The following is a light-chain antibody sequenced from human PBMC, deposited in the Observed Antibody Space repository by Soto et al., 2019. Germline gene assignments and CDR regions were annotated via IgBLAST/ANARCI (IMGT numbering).Light chain of an antibody. V-gene: IGKV3-15*01. Sequence: EVVMTQSPATLSVSLGERATLSCRASRSISSKLAWYQQNPGQAPRLLIYDASTRATGIPARFSGSGSGTEFTLTITSLQSEDFAVYYCQQYYDWYTFGQGTKLEIK. CDR1: RSISSK. J-gene: IGKJ2*01. CDR3: QQYYDWYT. CDR2: DAS.